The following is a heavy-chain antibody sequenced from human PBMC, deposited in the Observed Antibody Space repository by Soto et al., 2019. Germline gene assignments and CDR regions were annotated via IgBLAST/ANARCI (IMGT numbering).Heavy chain of an antibody. CDR3: ARAGFSTSWLGILANGVHGVEIDY. Sequence: QVQLVQSGAEVKKTGASVEVSCKASGYTFISYGISWVRQAPGQGLEWMGWISAYNGKTNYAQKFQGRVTMTTDTSTSTADMELRSLRSDDTAVYYCARAGFSTSWLGILANGVHGVEIDYWGQGTLVTVSS. CDR2: ISAYNGKT. CDR1: GYTFISYG. J-gene: IGHJ4*02. V-gene: IGHV1-18*01. D-gene: IGHD6-13*01.